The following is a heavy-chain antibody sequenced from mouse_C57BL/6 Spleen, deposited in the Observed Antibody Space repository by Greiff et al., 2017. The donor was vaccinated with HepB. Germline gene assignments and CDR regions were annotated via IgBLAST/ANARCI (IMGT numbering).Heavy chain of an antibody. CDR1: GYAFSSSW. CDR3: ANSLYYCGRNYAMDY. CDR2: IYPGDGDT. D-gene: IGHD1-1*01. J-gene: IGHJ4*01. V-gene: IGHV1-82*01. Sequence: QVQLQQSGPELVKPGASVKISCKASGYAFSSSWMNWVKQRPGKGLEWIGRIYPGDGDTNYNGKFKGKATLTADKSSSTAYMQLSSLTSEDSAVYFCANSLYYCGRNYAMDYWGQGTSVTVSS.